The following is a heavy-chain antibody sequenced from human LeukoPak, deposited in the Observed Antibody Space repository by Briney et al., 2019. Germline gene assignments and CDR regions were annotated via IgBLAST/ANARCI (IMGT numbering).Heavy chain of an antibody. V-gene: IGHV3-30*04. D-gene: IGHD4-11*01. CDR2: ISYDGSNK. J-gene: IGHJ6*02. Sequence: GGSLRLSCAASGFTFSSYAMHWVRQAPGKGLEWVAVISYDGSNKYYADSVKGRFTISRDNSKNTLYLQMNSLRAEDTAVYYCARGSLTTSLYYGMDVWGQGTTVTVSS. CDR1: GFTFSSYA. CDR3: ARGSLTTSLYYGMDV.